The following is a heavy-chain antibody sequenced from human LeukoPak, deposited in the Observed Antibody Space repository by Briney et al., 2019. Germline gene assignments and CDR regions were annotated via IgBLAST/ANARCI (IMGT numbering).Heavy chain of an antibody. V-gene: IGHV1-69*05. D-gene: IGHD3-22*01. Sequence: SVKVSCKASGGTFSSYAIRWVRQAPGQGLEWMGGIIPIFGTANYTQKFQSRVTITTDESTITAYMELSSLRSEDTAVYYCARPRTYYYYSSGAFDIWGQGTMVTVSS. CDR3: ARPRTYYYYSSGAFDI. J-gene: IGHJ3*02. CDR1: GGTFSSYA. CDR2: IIPIFGTA.